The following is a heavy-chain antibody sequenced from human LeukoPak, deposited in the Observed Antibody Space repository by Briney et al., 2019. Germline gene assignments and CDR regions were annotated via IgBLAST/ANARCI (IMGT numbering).Heavy chain of an antibody. D-gene: IGHD3-16*01. CDR1: GFPFSSYA. V-gene: IGHV3-23*01. CDR2: ISGGGGST. J-gene: IGHJ4*02. Sequence: GGSLRLSCAASGFPFSSYAMSWVRQAPGKGLEWVSGISGGGGSTYYADSVRGRFTISRDNSKNTLYLQVNSLRAEDTAVYYRARTRGPNVFGGVHDYWGQGTLVTVSS. CDR3: ARTRGPNVFGGVHDY.